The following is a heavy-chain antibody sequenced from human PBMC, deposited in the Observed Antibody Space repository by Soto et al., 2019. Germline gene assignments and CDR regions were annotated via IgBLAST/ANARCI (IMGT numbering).Heavy chain of an antibody. V-gene: IGHV3-21*01. J-gene: IGHJ4*02. CDR2: ISSSSSYI. Sequence: GVSLRLSCSASGFTFSSYTMNWVRQAPGKGLEWVSSISSSSSYIYYADSVKGRFTISRDNAKNSLFLQMNSLRTEDTAVYYCARDYASSRSGYWGQGNLVTVSS. CDR1: GFTFSSYT. D-gene: IGHD6-13*01. CDR3: ARDYASSRSGY.